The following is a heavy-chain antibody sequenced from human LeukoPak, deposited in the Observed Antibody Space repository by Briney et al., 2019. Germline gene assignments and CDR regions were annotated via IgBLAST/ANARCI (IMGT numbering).Heavy chain of an antibody. V-gene: IGHV4-39*07. CDR2: IYYSGST. J-gene: IGHJ4*02. D-gene: IGHD5-24*01. CDR3: ARVRGYNYYYFDY. Sequence: PSETLSLTCTVSGGSISSSSYYWGWIRQPPGKGLEWIGNIYYSGSTYYNPSLKSRVTISVDTSKNQFSLKLSSVTAADTAVYYCARVRGYNYYYFDYWGQGTLVTVSS. CDR1: GGSISSSSYY.